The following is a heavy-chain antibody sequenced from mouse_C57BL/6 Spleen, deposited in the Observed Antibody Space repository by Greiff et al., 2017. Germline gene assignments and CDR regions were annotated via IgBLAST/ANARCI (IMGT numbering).Heavy chain of an antibody. Sequence: QVQLQQSGAELVKPGASVTLSCKASGYTFTSYWMHWVKQRPGQGLEWIGMIHPNSGSTNYNEKFKSKATLTVDKSSSTAYMQLSSLTSEDSAVYYCARSDCSGRSRDDFDYWGQGTTLTVSS. J-gene: IGHJ2*01. CDR3: ARSDCSGRSRDDFDY. D-gene: IGHD1-1*01. CDR1: GYTFTSYW. CDR2: IHPNSGST. V-gene: IGHV1-64*01.